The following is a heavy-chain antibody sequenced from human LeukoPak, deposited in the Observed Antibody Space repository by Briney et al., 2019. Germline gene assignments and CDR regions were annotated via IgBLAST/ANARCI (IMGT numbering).Heavy chain of an antibody. CDR1: GGSISSYY. Sequence: SETLSLTCTVSGGSISSYYWSWIRQPPGKGLEWIGNIYYSGSTNYNPSLKSRVTISVDTSKNQFPLKLSSVTAADTAVYYCARRVPYYYDSSGYYYSSGVYFDYWGQGTLVTVSS. CDR2: IYYSGST. V-gene: IGHV4-59*12. CDR3: ARRVPYYYDSSGYYYSSGVYFDY. D-gene: IGHD3-22*01. J-gene: IGHJ4*02.